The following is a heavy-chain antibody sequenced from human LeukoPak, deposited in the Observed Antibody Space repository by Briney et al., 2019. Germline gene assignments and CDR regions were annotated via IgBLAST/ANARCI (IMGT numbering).Heavy chain of an antibody. D-gene: IGHD6-19*01. Sequence: SGTLSLTCAVSGGSISSSHWWSWVRQPPGKGLEWIGEIYHSGSTNYSPSLKSRVTLSVDKSKNQFSLKLSSVTAADTAVYYCARGTGYSSGCPDYWGQGTLVTASS. CDR3: ARGTGYSSGCPDY. V-gene: IGHV4-4*02. CDR1: GGSISSSHW. CDR2: IYHSGST. J-gene: IGHJ4*02.